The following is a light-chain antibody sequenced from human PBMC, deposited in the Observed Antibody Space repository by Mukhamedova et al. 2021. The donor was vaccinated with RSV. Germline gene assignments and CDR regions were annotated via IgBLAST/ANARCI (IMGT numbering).Light chain of an antibody. J-gene: IGKJ5*01. CDR1: QSVSSSY. Sequence: RATLSCRASQSVSSSYLAWYQQKPGQAPRLLIYGASSRATGIPDRFSGSGPGTDFTLTISRLEPEDFAVYYCQQYGSSPPITFG. CDR2: GAS. CDR3: QQYGSSPPIT. V-gene: IGKV3-20*01.